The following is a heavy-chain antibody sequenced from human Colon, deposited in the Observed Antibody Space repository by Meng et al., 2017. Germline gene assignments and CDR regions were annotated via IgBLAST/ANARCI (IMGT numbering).Heavy chain of an antibody. CDR2: INHTGNT. CDR3: ARSVRLGVAGKSGAY. J-gene: IGHJ4*02. D-gene: IGHD6-19*01. V-gene: IGHV4-34*10. Sequence: GHLQASGPGLGKPSGTLSLPCAVYGGSFSGYSWSWIRQPPGKGLEWIGEINHTGNTSYNPSLKSRLTISVDTSKNQFSLNLSSVTAADTALYYCARSVRLGVAGKSGAYWGQGTLVTVSS. CDR1: GGSFSGYS.